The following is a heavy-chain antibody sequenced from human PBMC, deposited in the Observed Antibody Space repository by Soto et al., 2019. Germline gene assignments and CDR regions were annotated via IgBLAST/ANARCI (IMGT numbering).Heavy chain of an antibody. CDR2: ISAYNGNT. CDR3: ARVEDIVVVVAATPYSGDY. D-gene: IGHD2-15*01. V-gene: IGHV1-18*01. Sequence: ASVKVSCKASGYTFTSYGISWVRQAPGQGLEWMGWISAYNGNTNYGQKLQGRVTRTTDTSTSTAYMERRSLRSDDTAVYYCARVEDIVVVVAATPYSGDYWGQGTLVTVSS. J-gene: IGHJ4*02. CDR1: GYTFTSYG.